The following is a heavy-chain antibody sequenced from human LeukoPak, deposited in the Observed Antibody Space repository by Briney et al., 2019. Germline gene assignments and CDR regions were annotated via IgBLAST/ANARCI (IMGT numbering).Heavy chain of an antibody. Sequence: ASVKVSCKASGYPSTAYYMHWVRQAPGQGLEWMGWINPNSGGTNYAQKFQGRVTLTRDTTISTAYMELSRLISDDTAVYFCSRDRPSMVRGVPDVWGQGTTVTVSS. J-gene: IGHJ6*02. CDR3: SRDRPSMVRGVPDV. CDR2: INPNSGGT. D-gene: IGHD3-10*01. CDR1: GYPSTAYY. V-gene: IGHV1-2*02.